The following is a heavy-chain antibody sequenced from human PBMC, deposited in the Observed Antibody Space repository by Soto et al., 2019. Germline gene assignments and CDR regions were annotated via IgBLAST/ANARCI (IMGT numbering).Heavy chain of an antibody. V-gene: IGHV4-59*08. CDR1: GGSISSYY. D-gene: IGHD3-9*01. CDR2: IYYSGST. J-gene: IGHJ5*02. Sequence: SETLSLTCTVSGGSISSYYWSWIRQPPGKGLEWIGYIYYSGSTNYNPSLKSRVTISVDTSKNQFSLKLSSVTAADTAVYYCARHASGYLNWFDPWGQGTLVTVSS. CDR3: ARHASGYLNWFDP.